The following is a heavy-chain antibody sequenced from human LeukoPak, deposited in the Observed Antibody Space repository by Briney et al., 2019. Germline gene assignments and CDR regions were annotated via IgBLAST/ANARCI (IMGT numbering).Heavy chain of an antibody. D-gene: IGHD6-13*01. Sequence: GGSLRLSCAASGFTFSSYGMHWVRQAPGKGLEWVAVISYDGSNKYYADSVKGRFTISRDNSKNTLYLQMNSLRADDTAVYYCARAGGGWAYQTPGWDQQLATRNWFDPWGQGTLVTVSS. CDR2: ISYDGSNK. CDR1: GFTFSSYG. V-gene: IGHV3-30*03. J-gene: IGHJ5*02. CDR3: ARAGGGWAYQTPGWDQQLATRNWFDP.